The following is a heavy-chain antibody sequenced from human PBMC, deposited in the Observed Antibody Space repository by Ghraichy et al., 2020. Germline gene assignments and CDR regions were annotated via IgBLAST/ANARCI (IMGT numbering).Heavy chain of an antibody. CDR3: ASHIRGFGDRLGYYYYGMDV. J-gene: IGHJ6*02. D-gene: IGHD3-10*01. V-gene: IGHV4-4*02. CDR2: IYHSGST. Sequence: SETLSLTCAVSGGSISSSNWWSWVRQPPGKGLEWIGEIYHSGSTNYNPSLKSRVTISVDKSKNQFSLKLSSVTAADTAVYYCASHIRGFGDRLGYYYYGMDVWGQGTTVTVSS. CDR1: GGSISSSNW.